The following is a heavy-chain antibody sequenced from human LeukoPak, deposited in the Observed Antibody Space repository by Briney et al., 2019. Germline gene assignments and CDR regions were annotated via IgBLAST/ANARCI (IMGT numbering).Heavy chain of an antibody. J-gene: IGHJ4*02. D-gene: IGHD1-14*01. Sequence: GGSLRLSCAASGFNFPDYWMSWVRQAPGKGLEWVAHIKPDGSEKYYLDSVKGRFTISRDNAKNSLYLQMNTLRAEDTAVYYCAKEDENRCYFDYWGQGTLVTVSS. V-gene: IGHV3-7*03. CDR3: AKEDENRCYFDY. CDR2: IKPDGSEK. CDR1: GFNFPDYW.